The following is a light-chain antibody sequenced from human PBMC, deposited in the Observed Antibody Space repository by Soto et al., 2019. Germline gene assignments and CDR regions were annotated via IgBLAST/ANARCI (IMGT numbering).Light chain of an antibody. CDR3: QQSYSTPQT. CDR2: AAS. V-gene: IGKV1-39*01. CDR1: QSISSN. J-gene: IGKJ4*01. Sequence: TQSPATLSVSPGDRAAISCRASQSISSNLAWYQQKPGKAPKLLIYAASSLQSGVPSRFSGSGSGTDFTLTISSLQPEDFATYYCQQSYSTPQTFGGGTKVDIK.